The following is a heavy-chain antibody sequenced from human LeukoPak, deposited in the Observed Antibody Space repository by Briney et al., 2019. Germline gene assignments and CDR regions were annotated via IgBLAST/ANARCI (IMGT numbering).Heavy chain of an antibody. Sequence: SETLSLTCTVSGGSISSSSYYWGWVRQPPGTGLEWIGSIYYSGSTYYNPSLKSRVTISVDTSKNQFSLKLSSVSAADTAVYYCARDHGYFDLWGRGTLVTVSS. J-gene: IGHJ2*01. V-gene: IGHV4-39*07. CDR2: IYYSGST. CDR3: ARDHGYFDL. CDR1: GGSISSSSYY.